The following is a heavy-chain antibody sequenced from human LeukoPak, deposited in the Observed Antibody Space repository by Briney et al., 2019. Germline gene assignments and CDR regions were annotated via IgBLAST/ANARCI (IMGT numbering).Heavy chain of an antibody. Sequence: PGGSLRLSCAASGFTFSSSAMRWVCQAPGKGLEWVSGLSASGGNTYYGDSVKGRFTISRDNSKNTLYLQMNSLRAEDTAVYYCAKGLKGYSAYEQIDYWGQGTLVTVSS. J-gene: IGHJ4*02. V-gene: IGHV3-23*01. CDR3: AKGLKGYSAYEQIDY. D-gene: IGHD5-12*01. CDR2: LSASGGNT. CDR1: GFTFSSSA.